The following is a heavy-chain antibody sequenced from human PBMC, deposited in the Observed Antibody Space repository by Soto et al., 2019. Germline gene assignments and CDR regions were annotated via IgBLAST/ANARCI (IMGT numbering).Heavy chain of an antibody. Sequence: SETLSLTCTVSGGSISSYYWSWIRQPPGKGLEWIGYIYYSGSTNYNPSLKSRVTISVDTSKNQFSLKLSSVTAADTAVYYCARLFGGYDYYYYYGMDVWGQGTTVTVSS. V-gene: IGHV4-59*08. CDR1: GGSISSYY. CDR3: ARLFGGYDYYYYYGMDV. D-gene: IGHD3-16*01. J-gene: IGHJ6*02. CDR2: IYYSGST.